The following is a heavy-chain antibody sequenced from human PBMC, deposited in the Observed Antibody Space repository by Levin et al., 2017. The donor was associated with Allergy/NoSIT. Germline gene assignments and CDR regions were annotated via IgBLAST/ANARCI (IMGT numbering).Heavy chain of an antibody. CDR1: GFIFSGSA. CDR2: IKTKPNNYAA. D-gene: IGHD2-2*01. V-gene: IGHV3-73*01. Sequence: RAGGSLRLSCSASGFIFSGSAMHWVRQAAGKGLEWVGRIKTKPNNYAAAYGASVNGRFTIYRDDSKNMVYLQMNRLKIEDTAVYYCTRQYIGDIDCSPTICSNWFDPWGQGTLVTVSS. CDR3: TRQYIGDIDCSPTICSNWFDP. J-gene: IGHJ5*02.